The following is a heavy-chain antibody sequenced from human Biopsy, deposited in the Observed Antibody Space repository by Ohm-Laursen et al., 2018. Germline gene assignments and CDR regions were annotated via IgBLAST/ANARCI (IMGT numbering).Heavy chain of an antibody. Sequence: SLRLSCAASVFTVYNNYMTWVRQAPGKGLEWVSLIYSGGDTRYADSVKGRFTISGDNSKNTLYLQMNGLRAEDTAVYFCQGGHLPPGQFYGVDAWGQGTTVTVSS. CDR2: IYSGGDT. D-gene: IGHD3-16*01. J-gene: IGHJ6*02. CDR3: QGGHLPPGQFYGVDA. CDR1: VFTVYNNY. V-gene: IGHV3-66*01.